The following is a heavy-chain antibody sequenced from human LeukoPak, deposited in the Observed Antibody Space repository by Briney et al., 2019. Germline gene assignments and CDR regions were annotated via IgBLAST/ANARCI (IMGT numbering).Heavy chain of an antibody. J-gene: IGHJ4*02. CDR2: ISAYNGHT. CDR3: ARDRGPYWSSGCYTAGSDY. Sequence: GASVKASCKASGYTFTNFGIRCVRQAPGQGLEWMVWISAYNGHTDYAQKLQGRVTTTTDTSTSTAYMELRSLRSDDTAVYYCARDRGPYWSSGCYTAGSDYWGQGTLVTVSS. V-gene: IGHV1-18*01. CDR1: GYTFTNFG. D-gene: IGHD1-26*01.